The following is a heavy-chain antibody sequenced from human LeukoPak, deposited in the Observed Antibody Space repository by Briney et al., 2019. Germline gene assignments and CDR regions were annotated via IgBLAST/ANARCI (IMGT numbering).Heavy chain of an antibody. CDR1: GGSFSGYY. CDR2: INHSGST. J-gene: IGHJ6*03. V-gene: IGHV4-34*01. CDR3: ARGGLAAAGTPYYYYYYMDV. Sequence: PETLSLTCAVYGGSFSGYYWSWIRQPPGKGLEWIGEINHSGSTNYNPSLKSRVTISVDTSKNQFSLKLSSVTAADTAVYYCARGGLAAAGTPYYYYYYMDVWGKGTTVTVSS. D-gene: IGHD6-13*01.